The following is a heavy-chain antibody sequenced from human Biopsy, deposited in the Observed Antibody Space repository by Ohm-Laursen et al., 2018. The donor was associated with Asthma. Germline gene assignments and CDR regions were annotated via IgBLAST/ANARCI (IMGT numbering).Heavy chain of an antibody. CDR3: ARGYSTSWYFGY. V-gene: IGHV3-11*01. D-gene: IGHD6-13*01. J-gene: IGHJ4*02. Sequence: SLRLSCAASGFTFGDYWMSWVRQAPGKGLEWVAYISSRGSNIFYADSVKGRFTISRDNAKKSLFLEMNSLTVEDTAVYFCARGYSTSWYFGYWGQGTLVTVSS. CDR1: GFTFGDYW. CDR2: ISSRGSNI.